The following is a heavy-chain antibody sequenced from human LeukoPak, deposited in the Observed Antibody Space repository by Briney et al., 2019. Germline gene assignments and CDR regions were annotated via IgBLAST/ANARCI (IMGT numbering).Heavy chain of an antibody. D-gene: IGHD3-16*02. J-gene: IGHJ3*02. CDR2: ISTSNGKT. V-gene: IGHV1-18*01. Sequence: ASVNVSCKASGSEFSSYGISWVRQAPGQGQERMGWISTSNGKTKYAEKFQGRLTMTTETSTSTAYMELRSLTSADTAVYYCAKDSPRDDYVRGSYRYSRRGLDIWGQGTLVTASS. CDR1: GSEFSSYG. CDR3: AKDSPRDDYVRGSYRYSRRGLDI.